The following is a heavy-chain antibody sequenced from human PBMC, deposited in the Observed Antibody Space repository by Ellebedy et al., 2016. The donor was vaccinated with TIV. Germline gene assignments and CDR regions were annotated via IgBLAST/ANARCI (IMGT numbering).Heavy chain of an antibody. J-gene: IGHJ6*02. CDR1: GFTVRSNY. CDR2: IYSGGTT. D-gene: IGHD3-10*01. CDR3: ARGRYYYGSGSYLYGMDV. Sequence: GESLKISCAASGFTVRSNYMNWVRQAPGKGLEWVSVIYSGGTTYYADSVKGRVTIPRDNSNNTLYVQMNSLRADDTAVYYCARGRYYYGSGSYLYGMDVWGQGTTVTVSS. V-gene: IGHV3-53*01.